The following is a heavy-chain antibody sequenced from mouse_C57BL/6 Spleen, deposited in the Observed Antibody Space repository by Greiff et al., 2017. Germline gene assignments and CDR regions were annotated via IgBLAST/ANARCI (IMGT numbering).Heavy chain of an antibody. CDR1: GYTFTSYW. J-gene: IGHJ4*01. V-gene: IGHV1-69*01. Sequence: VQLQQSGAELVMPGASVKLSCKASGYTFTSYWMHWVKQRPGQGLEWIGEIDPSDSYTNYNQKFKGKSTLTVDKSSSTAYMQLSSLTSEDSAVYYCASGNGYDALMDYWGQGTSVTVSS. D-gene: IGHD2-2*01. CDR3: ASGNGYDALMDY. CDR2: IDPSDSYT.